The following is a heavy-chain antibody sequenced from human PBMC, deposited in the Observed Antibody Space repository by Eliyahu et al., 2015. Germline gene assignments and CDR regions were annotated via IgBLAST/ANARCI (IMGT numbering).Heavy chain of an antibody. CDR3: VVTAGNYFPWYLDH. V-gene: IGHV4-39*02. CDR1: GASXNXIRYY. D-gene: IGHD2-15*01. Sequence: QLQLQESGPRLVKPSETLSXXCSVSGASXNXIRYYWGWVRQXPERGLEWIGSLHSGSYIYYNPSLKSRVTISADASSNHFFLSLDSVTAADTAMYYCVVTAGNYFPWYLDHWGQGTHVTVSS. J-gene: IGHJ4*02. CDR2: LHSGSYI.